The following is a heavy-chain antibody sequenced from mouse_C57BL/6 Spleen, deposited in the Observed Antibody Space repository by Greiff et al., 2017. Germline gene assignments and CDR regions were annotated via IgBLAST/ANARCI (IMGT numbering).Heavy chain of an antibody. CDR3: ARYYYGSSYYAMDY. CDR2: INPSSGYT. J-gene: IGHJ4*01. D-gene: IGHD1-1*01. V-gene: IGHV1-7*01. CDR1: GYNFTSYW. Sequence: QVQLQQSGAELANPGASVKLSCKASGYNFTSYWMHWVKQRPGQGLEWIGYINPSSGYTKYNQKFKDKATLTADKSSSTAYMQLSSLTYEDSAVYYCARYYYGSSYYAMDYWGQGTSVTVSS.